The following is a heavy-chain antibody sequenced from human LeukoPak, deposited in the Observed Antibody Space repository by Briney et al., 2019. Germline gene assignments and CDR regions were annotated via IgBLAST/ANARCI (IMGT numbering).Heavy chain of an antibody. D-gene: IGHD5-18*01. Sequence: GGSLRLSCAASGFTFSSYWMSWGRQAPGKGLEWVANIKQDGSEKYYVDSVKGRFTISRDNANNSLSLQMHSLSPEDTAVYYCARSVDTAMAYYYYMHVWGKGPTVPVSS. CDR3: ARSVDTAMAYYYYMHV. CDR2: IKQDGSEK. J-gene: IGHJ6*03. CDR1: GFTFSSYW. V-gene: IGHV3-7*01.